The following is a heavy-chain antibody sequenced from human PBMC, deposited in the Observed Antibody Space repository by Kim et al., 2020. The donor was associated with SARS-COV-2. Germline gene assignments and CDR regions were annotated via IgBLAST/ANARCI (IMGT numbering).Heavy chain of an antibody. J-gene: IGHJ5*02. Sequence: NPDYAPNLQGRVTMTTDTSTSTAYMELRSLTYDDTAVYYCARKGNWFDPWGQGTLVTVSS. V-gene: IGHV1-18*01. CDR3: ARKGNWFDP. CDR2: NP.